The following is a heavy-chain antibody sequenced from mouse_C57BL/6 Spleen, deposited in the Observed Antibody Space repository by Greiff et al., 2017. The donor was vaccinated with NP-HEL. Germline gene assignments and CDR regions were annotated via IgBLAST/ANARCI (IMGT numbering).Heavy chain of an antibody. CDR2: INPNNGGT. J-gene: IGHJ2*01. V-gene: IGHV1-18*01. Sequence: EVQLQQSGPELVKPGASVKIPCKASGYTFTDYNMDWVKQSHGKSLEWIGDINPNNGGTIYNEKFKGKATLTVDKSSSTAYMELRSVTSEDTAVYYCARHIRYGNFVYHCDYWGQGTTLTVSS. D-gene: IGHD2-1*01. CDR3: ARHIRYGNFVYHCDY. CDR1: GYTFTDYN.